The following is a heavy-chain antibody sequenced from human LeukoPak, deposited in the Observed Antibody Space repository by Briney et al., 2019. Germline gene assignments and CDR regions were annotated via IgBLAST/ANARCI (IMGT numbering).Heavy chain of an antibody. J-gene: IGHJ4*02. CDR1: GFTFSSYG. CDR3: AKRYYYDSSGYNFDY. V-gene: IGHV3-30*02. D-gene: IGHD3-22*01. Sequence: GGSLRLSCAASGFTFSSYGIHWVRQAPGKGLEWVAFIRYDGSNKYYADSVKGRFTISRDNSKNTLYLQMNSLRAEDTAVYYCAKRYYYDSSGYNFDYWGQGTLVTVSS. CDR2: IRYDGSNK.